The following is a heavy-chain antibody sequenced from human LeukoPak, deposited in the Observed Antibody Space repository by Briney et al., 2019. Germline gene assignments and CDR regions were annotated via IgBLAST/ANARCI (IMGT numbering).Heavy chain of an antibody. J-gene: IGHJ4*02. CDR1: GGSISTYY. V-gene: IGHV4-59*01. CDR3: AREAGDRSLDY. D-gene: IGHD3-10*01. Sequence: SETLSLTCTVSGGSISTYYWSWIRQPPGKGLEWIGFLYYSGGANYNPSLKSRVSMSVDTSKNQFSLRLSSVTAADTAVYYCAREAGDRSLDYWGQGTLVTVSS. CDR2: LYYSGGA.